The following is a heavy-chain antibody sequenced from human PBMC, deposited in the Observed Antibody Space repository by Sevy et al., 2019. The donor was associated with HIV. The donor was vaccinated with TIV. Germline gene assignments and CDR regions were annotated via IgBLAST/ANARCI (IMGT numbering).Heavy chain of an antibody. CDR1: GFNVINQY. J-gene: IGHJ4*02. Sequence: GGSLRLSCAASGFNVINQYMSWVRQAPGKGLECASTLYGNDNTDYADSVKGRFTISRDNSKNTLSLQMNSLRAEDTAVYYCTTERHNRFQWWGRGTLVTVSS. V-gene: IGHV3-53*01. CDR3: TTERHNRFQW. CDR2: LYGNDNT. D-gene: IGHD6-19*01.